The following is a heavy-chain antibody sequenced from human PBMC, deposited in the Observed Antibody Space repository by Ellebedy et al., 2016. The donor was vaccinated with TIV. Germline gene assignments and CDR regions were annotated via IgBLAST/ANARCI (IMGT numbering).Heavy chain of an antibody. J-gene: IGHJ4*02. V-gene: IGHV3-7*04. CDR1: GFTFSSYW. CDR3: ARGAFWGYDILTGYYVDPVWGDY. Sequence: GGSLRLSCAASGFTFSSYWMHWVRQAPGKGLEWVANIKQDGNEKYYVDSVKGRFTISRDNAKNSLYLQMNSLRAEDTAVYYCARGAFWGYDILTGYYVDPVWGDYWGQGTLVTVSS. D-gene: IGHD3-9*01. CDR2: IKQDGNEK.